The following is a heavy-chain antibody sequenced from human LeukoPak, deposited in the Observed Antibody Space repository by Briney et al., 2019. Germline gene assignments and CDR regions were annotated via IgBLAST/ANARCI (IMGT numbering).Heavy chain of an antibody. CDR3: ARGGRSPPAYYYYGMDV. CDR2: MNPNSGNT. V-gene: IGHV1-8*01. Sequence: ASVKVSCKASGYTFTIYDINWVRQATGQGLEWMGWMNPNSGNTGYAQKFQGRVTMTRNTSISTAYMELSSLRSEDTAVYYCARGGRSPPAYYYYGMDVWGQGTTVTVSS. J-gene: IGHJ6*02. CDR1: GYTFTIYD.